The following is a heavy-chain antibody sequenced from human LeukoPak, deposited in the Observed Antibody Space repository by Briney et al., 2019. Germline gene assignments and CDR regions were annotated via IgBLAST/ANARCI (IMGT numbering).Heavy chain of an antibody. Sequence: GGSLRLSCAASGFTFSSYAMHWVRQAPGKGLEWVAVISYDGSNKYYADSVKGRFTISRGNSKNTLYLQMNSLRAEDTAVYYCARDPFGVDYHWGQGTLVTVSS. D-gene: IGHD3-16*01. CDR1: GFTFSSYA. V-gene: IGHV3-30-3*01. J-gene: IGHJ5*02. CDR3: ARDPFGVDYH. CDR2: ISYDGSNK.